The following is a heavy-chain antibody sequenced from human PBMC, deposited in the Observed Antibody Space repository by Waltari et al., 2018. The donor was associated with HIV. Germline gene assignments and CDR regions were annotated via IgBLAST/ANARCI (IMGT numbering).Heavy chain of an antibody. D-gene: IGHD2-21*01. CDR3: ARELYDGEEKYMVDGVDP. V-gene: IGHV1-69*04. J-gene: IGHJ5*02. Sequence: QVHLVQSGTEVKKPGSSVTVSCRASGGTFSSSAFSWVRQAPGQGLQWMGKIIPSYSLADYAKNFKGRLTITAYHSTGTTSMELSGLKSEDTAVYYCARELYDGEEKYMVDGVDPWGRGTLVTVSS. CDR2: IIPSYSLA. CDR1: GGTFSSSA.